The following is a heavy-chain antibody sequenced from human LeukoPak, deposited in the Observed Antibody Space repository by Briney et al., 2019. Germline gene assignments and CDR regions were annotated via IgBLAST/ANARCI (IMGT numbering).Heavy chain of an antibody. Sequence: PGESLRLSCAASGFTFSDYYMSWIRQAPGKGLEWVSYISSSGSTIYYADSVKGRFTISRDNAKNSLYLQMNSLRAEDTALYYCAKDYGSGSYIGNAFDIWGQGTMVTVSS. CDR3: AKDYGSGSYIGNAFDI. CDR2: ISSSGSTI. CDR1: GFTFSDYY. D-gene: IGHD3-10*01. V-gene: IGHV3-11*01. J-gene: IGHJ3*02.